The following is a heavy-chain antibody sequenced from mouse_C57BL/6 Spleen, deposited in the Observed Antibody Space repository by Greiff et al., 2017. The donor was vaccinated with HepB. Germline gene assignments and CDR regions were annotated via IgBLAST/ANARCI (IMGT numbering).Heavy chain of an antibody. CDR3: ATRTGYGNYGAMDY. CDR2: IWGDGST. Sequence: VKLMESGPGLVAPSQSLSITCTVSGFSFTSYGVSWVRQPPGKGLEWLGVIWGDGSTNYHSALISRLSISKDNSKSQVFLKLNSLQTDDTATYYCATRTGYGNYGAMDYWGQGTSVTVSS. D-gene: IGHD2-1*01. J-gene: IGHJ4*01. CDR1: GFSFTSYG. V-gene: IGHV2-3*01.